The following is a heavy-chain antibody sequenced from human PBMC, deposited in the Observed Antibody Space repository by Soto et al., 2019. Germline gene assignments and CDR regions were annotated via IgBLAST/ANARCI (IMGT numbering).Heavy chain of an antibody. J-gene: IGHJ5*02. CDR1: GGSISSGGYY. CDR3: ARTNKALLWFGELFWFDP. CDR2: IYYSGST. D-gene: IGHD3-10*01. Sequence: TLSLTCTVSGGSISSGGYYWSWIRQHPGKGLEWIGYIYYSGSTYYNPSLKSRVTISVDTSKNQFSLKLSSVTAADTAVYYCARTNKALLWFGELFWFDPWGQGTLVTVSS. V-gene: IGHV4-31*03.